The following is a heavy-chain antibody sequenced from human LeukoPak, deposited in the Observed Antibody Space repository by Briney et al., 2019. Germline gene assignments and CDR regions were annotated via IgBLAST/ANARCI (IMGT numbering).Heavy chain of an antibody. CDR2: IYYSGNT. CDR1: GASVSSYY. J-gene: IGHJ1*01. Sequence: SETLSLTCTVSGASVSSYYWSWVRQPPGKGLEWIGYIYYSGNTNYNPSLKSRITISVDTSKNQFSLRLSSVTAADTAVYFCAMGFWYEEYFQHWGQGSLVIVSS. CDR3: AMGFWYEEYFQH. D-gene: IGHD6-13*01. V-gene: IGHV4-59*02.